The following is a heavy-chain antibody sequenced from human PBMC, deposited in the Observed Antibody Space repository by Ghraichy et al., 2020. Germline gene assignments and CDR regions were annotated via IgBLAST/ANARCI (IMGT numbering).Heavy chain of an antibody. CDR2: IFYSGST. Sequence: SQTLSLTCTVSGTSVRSYFWSWIRQPPGKGLEWIRDIFYSGSTNYNPSLKSRVTISIDASSNQFSLNLSSVTAADTAVYYCARMGGYKDPLWYWGQGTLVAVSS. D-gene: IGHD3-10*01. CDR1: GTSVRSYF. V-gene: IGHV4-59*02. J-gene: IGHJ4*02. CDR3: ARMGGYKDPLWY.